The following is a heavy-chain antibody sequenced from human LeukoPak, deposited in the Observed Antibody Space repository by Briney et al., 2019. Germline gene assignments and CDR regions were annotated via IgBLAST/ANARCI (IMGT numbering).Heavy chain of an antibody. CDR3: ARGGDYLDF. Sequence: PGGSLRLSCAASGFTLSIYWMSWVRQAPGQGLGWVANIKQDGSEKYYVDSVKGRFTISRDNANNSLYLQMNSLRAEDTAVYYCARGGDYLDFWGQGTLVTVS. J-gene: IGHJ4*02. CDR2: IKQDGSEK. V-gene: IGHV3-7*05. CDR1: GFTLSIYW.